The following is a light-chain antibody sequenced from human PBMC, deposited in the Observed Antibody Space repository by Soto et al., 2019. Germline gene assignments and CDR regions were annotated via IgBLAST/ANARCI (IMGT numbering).Light chain of an antibody. CDR1: SSDVGGYNY. J-gene: IGLJ2*01. CDR3: SSYTSSSNVV. CDR2: DVS. Sequence: QSALTQPASVSGSPGQSITISCTGTSSDVGGYNYVSWYQQHPGKAPKLMIYDVSNRPSGVSNRFSGSKSGNTASLTISGLQAEDEADYYCSSYTSSSNVVFVGGTKLTVL. V-gene: IGLV2-14*01.